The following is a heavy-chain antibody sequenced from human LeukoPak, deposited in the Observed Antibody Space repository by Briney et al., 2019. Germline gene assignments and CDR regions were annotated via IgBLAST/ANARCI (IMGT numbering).Heavy chain of an antibody. CDR3: ARVMEQSRFYHYIDV. D-gene: IGHD6-19*01. V-gene: IGHV3-48*04. CDR1: GFTFNSYS. J-gene: IGHJ6*03. Sequence: GGSLRLSCAASGFTFNSYSMNWVRQAPGKGLEWVSYISGSSSTILYADSVKGRFTISRDNAKNSLYVQMNRLRAEDTAVYYCARVMEQSRFYHYIDVWGRGTTVAVSS. CDR2: ISGSSSTI.